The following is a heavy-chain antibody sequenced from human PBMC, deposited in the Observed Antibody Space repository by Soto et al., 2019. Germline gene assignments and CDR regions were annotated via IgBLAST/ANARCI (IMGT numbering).Heavy chain of an antibody. J-gene: IGHJ4*02. Sequence: EVHLVESGGGLVQPGRSLRLSCTASGFTFDDYAMHWVRQVPGKGLEWVSSISWNRGNIVYADSVKGRFTISRDSPNNSLYPQMSGLRTEDTALNYCAKVAVTSIFGYFDYGGQGTVVTVSS. CDR1: GFTFDDYA. V-gene: IGHV3-9*01. CDR3: AKVAVTSIFGYFDY. D-gene: IGHD3-3*01. CDR2: ISWNRGNI.